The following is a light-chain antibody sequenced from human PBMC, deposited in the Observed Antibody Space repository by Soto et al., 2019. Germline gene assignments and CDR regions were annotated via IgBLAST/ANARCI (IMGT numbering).Light chain of an antibody. J-gene: IGLJ2*01. Sequence: QLVLTQSPSASASLGASVKLTCTLSSGHSSYAIAWHQQQPEKGPRYLMKLNSDGSHSKGDGIPDRFSGSSSGAERYLTISSLQSEDEADYYCQTWGTGSHVVFVGGTKLTVL. CDR2: LNSDGSH. CDR1: SGHSSYA. V-gene: IGLV4-69*01. CDR3: QTWGTGSHVV.